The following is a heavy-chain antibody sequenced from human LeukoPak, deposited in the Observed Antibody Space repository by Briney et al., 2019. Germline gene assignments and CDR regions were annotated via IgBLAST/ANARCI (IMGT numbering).Heavy chain of an antibody. J-gene: IGHJ4*02. CDR1: GFRFSGYN. CDR2: ISSTTVI. Sequence: GGSLRLSCAVSGFRFSGYNMNWVRQAPGKGLEWIAYISSTTVIYYADSVEGGFTVSRDTAHDSLYLQMSSLTLEDTAVSFCAREGDGSNSGFAYWGQGTLVTVSS. V-gene: IGHV3-69-1*01. D-gene: IGHD4-11*01. CDR3: AREGDGSNSGFAY.